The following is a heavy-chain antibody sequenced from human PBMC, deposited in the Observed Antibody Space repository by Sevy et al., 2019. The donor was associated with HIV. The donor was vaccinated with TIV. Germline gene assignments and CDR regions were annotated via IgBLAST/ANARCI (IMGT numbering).Heavy chain of an antibody. V-gene: IGHV3-30*02. D-gene: IGHD4-17*01. J-gene: IGHJ4*02. CDR1: GFTFSSYG. Sequence: GGSLRLSCAASGFTFSSYGMHWVRQAPGKGLEWVAFIRYDGSNKYYADSVKGRFTISRDNSKNTLYLQMNSLRAEDMAVYYCAKLMTVTTSTFSHYWGQGTLVTVSS. CDR3: AKLMTVTTSTFSHY. CDR2: IRYDGSNK.